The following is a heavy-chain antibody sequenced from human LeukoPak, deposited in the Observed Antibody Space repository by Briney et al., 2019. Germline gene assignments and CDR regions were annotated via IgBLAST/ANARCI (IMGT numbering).Heavy chain of an antibody. CDR2: ISGSGGST. CDR1: GFTFSSYA. CDR3: AKDRYSGSFRFDY. V-gene: IGHV3-23*01. Sequence: PGGSLRLSCAASGFTFSSYAMSWVRQAPGKGLEWVSAISGSGGSTYYADSVKGRFTISRDNSKNTLYLQMNSLRAEGTAVYYCAKDRYSGSFRFDYWGQGTLVTVSS. D-gene: IGHD1-26*01. J-gene: IGHJ4*02.